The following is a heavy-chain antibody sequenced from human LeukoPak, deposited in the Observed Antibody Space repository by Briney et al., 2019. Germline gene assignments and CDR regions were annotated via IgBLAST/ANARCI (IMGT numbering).Heavy chain of an antibody. J-gene: IGHJ4*02. V-gene: IGHV3-30*18. D-gene: IGHD2-15*01. CDR2: ISSDGSKE. CDR1: GFSFLHYG. Sequence: GGSLRLSCAASGFSFLHYGMHWVRQAPGKGLEWVAFISSDGSKEYYADSVKGRFTISRDNSKNTLYLHANSPRAEDTAVFFCAKDGYCSGGSCYANFFGRWGQGTLVTVSS. CDR3: AKDGYCSGGSCYANFFGR.